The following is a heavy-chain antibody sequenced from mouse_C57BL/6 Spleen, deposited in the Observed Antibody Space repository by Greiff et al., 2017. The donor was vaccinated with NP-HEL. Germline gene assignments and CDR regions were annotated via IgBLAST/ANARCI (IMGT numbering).Heavy chain of an antibody. CDR2: IYLGSGST. CDR3: AGALFYGNFVN. J-gene: IGHJ2*01. Sequence: QVQLQQSGAELVKPGASVKMSCKASGYTFTSYWITWVKQRLGQGLVWIGDIYLGSGSTNYNEKFKSKATLTEDTSSSTAYMQLSSLTSEDSAVYYCAGALFYGNFVNWGQGTTLTVSS. CDR1: GYTFTSYW. V-gene: IGHV1-55*01. D-gene: IGHD2-1*01.